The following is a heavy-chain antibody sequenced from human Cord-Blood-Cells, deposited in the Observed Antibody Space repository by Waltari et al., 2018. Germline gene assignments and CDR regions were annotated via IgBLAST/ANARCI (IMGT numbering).Heavy chain of an antibody. CDR2: ISGSGGST. CDR1: GCTLSSYA. J-gene: IGHJ4*02. CDR3: AKRGTTGDFGY. D-gene: IGHD1-1*01. V-gene: IGHV3-23*01. Sequence: EVQLLESGGGLVQPGGSLRPSCAASGCTLSSYAMSWVRQAPGKGLEWVSAISGSGGSTYYADSVKGRFTISRDNSKNTLYLQMNSLRAEDTAVYYCAKRGTTGDFGYWGQGTLVTVSS.